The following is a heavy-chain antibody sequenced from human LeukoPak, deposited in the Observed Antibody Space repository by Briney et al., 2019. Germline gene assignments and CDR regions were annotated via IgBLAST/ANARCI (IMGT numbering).Heavy chain of an antibody. CDR1: GGSISSNNYY. CDR2: IYYSGTT. CDR3: ARYSGPDRFFDY. J-gene: IGHJ4*02. Sequence: SSQTLSFTCSVSGGSISSNNYYWTWIRQPPGKGLEWIGYIYYSGTTYYNPSLKSRVSISVDTSKNQFSLTVTAADTAVYYCARYSGPDRFFDYWGQGILVTVSS. D-gene: IGHD5-12*01. V-gene: IGHV4-30-4*08.